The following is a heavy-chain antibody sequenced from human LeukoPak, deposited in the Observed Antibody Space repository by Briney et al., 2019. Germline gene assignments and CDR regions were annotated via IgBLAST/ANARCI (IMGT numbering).Heavy chain of an antibody. J-gene: IGHJ4*02. Sequence: SETLSLTCTVSGGSISSGGYYWSWIRQHPGKGLEWIGYIYYSGSTYYNPSLKSRVTISVDTSKNQFSLKLSSVTAADTAVYYCARVGYYDSSGYWLGFDYWVQGTLVTVSS. CDR2: IYYSGST. CDR1: GGSISSGGYY. CDR3: ARVGYYDSSGYWLGFDY. D-gene: IGHD3-22*01. V-gene: IGHV4-31*03.